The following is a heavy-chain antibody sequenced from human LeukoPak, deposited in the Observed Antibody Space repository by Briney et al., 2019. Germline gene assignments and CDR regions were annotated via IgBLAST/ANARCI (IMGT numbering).Heavy chain of an antibody. D-gene: IGHD3-22*01. V-gene: IGHV1-18*01. J-gene: IGHJ4*02. CDR2: ISAYNGNT. CDR1: GYTFTRYG. CDR3: ARSGYYDSSGYPRDNDY. Sequence: ASVKVSCKASGYTFTRYGISWVRQAPGQGLEWMGWISAYNGNTNYAQKFQGRVTMTTDTSTSTAYMELRSLRSDDTAVYYCARSGYYDSSGYPRDNDYWGQGTLVTVSS.